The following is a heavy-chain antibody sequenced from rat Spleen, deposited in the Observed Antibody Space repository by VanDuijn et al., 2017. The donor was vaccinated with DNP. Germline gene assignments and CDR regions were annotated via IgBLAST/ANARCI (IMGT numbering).Heavy chain of an antibody. D-gene: IGHD1-1*01. CDR3: TNVGYSEDY. CDR1: GFTFSNYD. J-gene: IGHJ2*01. CDR2: ISYDGSST. V-gene: IGHV5-7*01. Sequence: EVQLVESGGGLVQPGRSMKLSCAASGFTFSNYDMAWVRQAPKKGLEWVATISYDGSSTNYRDSVKGRFTISRDNAKSTLYLQMNSLRSEDTATYYCTNVGYSEDYWGQGVMVTVSS.